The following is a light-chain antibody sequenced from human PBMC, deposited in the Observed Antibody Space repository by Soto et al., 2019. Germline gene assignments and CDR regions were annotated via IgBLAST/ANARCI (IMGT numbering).Light chain of an antibody. Sequence: DIQMTQSPSSLSASVGDRVTITCRASQPIINYLNWYQQKSGRAPKLPIYGTSKLYSGVPSRFSGSGSATDFSLTISSLHPEDFATYICQQSHTTPWTFGRGTKV. V-gene: IGKV1-39*01. CDR3: QQSHTTPWT. J-gene: IGKJ1*01. CDR1: QPIINY. CDR2: GTS.